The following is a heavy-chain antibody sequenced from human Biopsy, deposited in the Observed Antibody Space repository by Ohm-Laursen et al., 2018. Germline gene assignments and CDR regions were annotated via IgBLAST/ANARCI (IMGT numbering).Heavy chain of an antibody. Sequence: TLSLTCPASGVSINGGRYYWNWIRHPPGKGLEWIGNIFYSANTYYNPSLKSRVTISVDTSKNQFSLKLSSVTAADTAVYYCARLGSGDYFPTFFDFWGQGALVTVSS. CDR3: ARLGSGDYFPTFFDF. CDR1: GVSINGGRYY. V-gene: IGHV4-31*03. J-gene: IGHJ4*02. CDR2: IFYSANT. D-gene: IGHD5-12*01.